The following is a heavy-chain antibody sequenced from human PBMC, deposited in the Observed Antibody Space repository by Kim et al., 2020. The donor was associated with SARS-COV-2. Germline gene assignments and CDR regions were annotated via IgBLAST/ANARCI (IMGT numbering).Heavy chain of an antibody. V-gene: IGHV3-30*07. CDR3: ARGGIAVAGNYGMDV. Sequence: SVKGRLTIARDNSKNTLYRQMNSLRAEDKAVYYCARGGIAVAGNYGMDVWGQGTTGTVSS. J-gene: IGHJ6*02. D-gene: IGHD6-19*01.